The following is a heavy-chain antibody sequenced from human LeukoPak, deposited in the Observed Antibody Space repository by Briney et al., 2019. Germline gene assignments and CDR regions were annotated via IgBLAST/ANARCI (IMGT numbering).Heavy chain of an antibody. CDR1: GGSIRSSSYY. V-gene: IGHV4-39*01. Sequence: PSETLSLTCTVSGGSIRSSSYYWGWIRQPPGKGLEWIGTIYYNGATQYNPSLKSRVTMSVDTSKNLFSLKLSSVTAADKAVYYCARWGLRRYYYDSSGYSPRTYWGQGTLVTVSS. J-gene: IGHJ4*02. D-gene: IGHD3-22*01. CDR3: ARWGLRRYYYDSSGYSPRTY. CDR2: IYYNGAT.